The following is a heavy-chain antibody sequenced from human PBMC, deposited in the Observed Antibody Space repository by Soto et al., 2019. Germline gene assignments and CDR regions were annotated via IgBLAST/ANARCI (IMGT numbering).Heavy chain of an antibody. CDR1: GFTFSSYS. Sequence: EVQLVESGGGLVKPGGSLRLSCAASGFTFSSYSMNWVRQAPGKGLEWVSSISSSSSYIYYADSVKGRFTISRDNAKNSLYLQMNSLRAEDTAVYYCARESGGYGGYFYYYGMDVWGQGTTVTVSS. V-gene: IGHV3-21*01. D-gene: IGHD5-12*01. J-gene: IGHJ6*02. CDR2: ISSSSSYI. CDR3: ARESGGYGGYFYYYGMDV.